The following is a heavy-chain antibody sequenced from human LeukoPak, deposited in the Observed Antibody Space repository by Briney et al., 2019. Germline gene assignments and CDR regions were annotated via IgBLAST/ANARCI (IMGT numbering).Heavy chain of an antibody. CDR1: AYTFTYXX. Sequence: ASVKVSCKASAYTFTYXXXHWVRQAPGXGLEWMGRINPSSGDTNYAQNFQGRVTMTRDTSISTAYMELSRLRSDDTAVYYCATTSGYFYYWGQGTLVTVSS. CDR2: INPSSGDT. D-gene: IGHD1-26*01. V-gene: IGHV1-2*06. CDR3: ATTSGYFYY. J-gene: IGHJ4*02.